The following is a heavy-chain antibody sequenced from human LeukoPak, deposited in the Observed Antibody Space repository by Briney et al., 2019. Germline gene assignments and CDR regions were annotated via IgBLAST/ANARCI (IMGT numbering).Heavy chain of an antibody. D-gene: IGHD3-10*01. V-gene: IGHV2-5*02. CDR1: GFSLSTTPVG. J-gene: IGHJ4*01. CDR2: IYWDDDK. Sequence: SGPTLVNPTQTLTLTCTFSGFSLSTTPVGVGWIRQPPGKALEWLALIYWDDDKRYSPSLKSRLTITKDSSKNQAVLTMTNMDPVDTATYYCAHTIRGVITFDYWGQGTLVTVSS. CDR3: AHTIRGVITFDY.